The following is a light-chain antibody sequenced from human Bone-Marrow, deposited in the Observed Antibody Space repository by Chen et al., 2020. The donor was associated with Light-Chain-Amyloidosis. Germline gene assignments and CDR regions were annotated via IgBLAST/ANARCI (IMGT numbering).Light chain of an antibody. CDR1: DLPTKY. CDR3: QSADSSGTYEVI. V-gene: IGLV3-25*03. Sequence: SYELTQPPSVSVSPGQTARITCSGDDLPTKYAYWYQQKPGQAPVLVIHRDTERPSGISERFSGSSSGTTAMLTISGVQAEDEADSHCQSADSSGTYEVIVGGGTKLTVL. J-gene: IGLJ2*01. CDR2: RDT.